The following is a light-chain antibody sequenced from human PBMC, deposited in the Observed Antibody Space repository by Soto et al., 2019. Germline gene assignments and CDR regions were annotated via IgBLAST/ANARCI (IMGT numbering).Light chain of an antibody. CDR1: QGLTTD. CDR2: AAS. J-gene: IGKJ5*01. Sequence: ARHINHAPSSLAASVGERVTITCRASQGLTTDLAWCHQKPGRAPKILSYAASSLQSGGPTRFSGIGSGREFTLTISCLQREDFATYDCLQDNELPITFGQGTRLEIK. V-gene: IGKV1-6*01. CDR3: LQDNELPIT.